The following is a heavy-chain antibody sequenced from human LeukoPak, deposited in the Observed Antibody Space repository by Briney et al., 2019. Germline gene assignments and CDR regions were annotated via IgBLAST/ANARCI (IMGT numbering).Heavy chain of an antibody. CDR2: IYYSGST. Sequence: SETLSLTCTVSGGSISSYYWSWIRQPPGKGLEWIGYIYYSGSTYYNPSLKSRVTISVDTSKNQFSLKLSSVTAADTAVYYCARQGGFWSGYFPDYWGQGTLVTVSS. J-gene: IGHJ4*02. V-gene: IGHV4-59*08. D-gene: IGHD3-3*01. CDR3: ARQGGFWSGYFPDY. CDR1: GGSISSYY.